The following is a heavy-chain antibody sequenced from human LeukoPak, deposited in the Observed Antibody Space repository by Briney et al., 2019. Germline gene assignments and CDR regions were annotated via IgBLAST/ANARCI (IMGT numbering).Heavy chain of an antibody. CDR3: ARDPGDYAFDY. D-gene: IGHD4-17*01. V-gene: IGHV3-33*01. CDR2: IWYDGSNK. CDR1: GFTFSSYG. Sequence: GGSLRLSCAASGFTFSSYGMHWVRQAPGKGLEWVAVIWYDGSNKYYADSVKGRFTISRDNSKNTLYLQMNSLRAEDTAVYYCARDPGDYAFDYWGQGTLVTVSS. J-gene: IGHJ4*02.